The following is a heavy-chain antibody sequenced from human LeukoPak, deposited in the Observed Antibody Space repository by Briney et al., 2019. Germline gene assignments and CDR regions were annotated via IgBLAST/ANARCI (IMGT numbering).Heavy chain of an antibody. CDR1: GYTFTSYG. J-gene: IGHJ4*02. CDR3: ARGAGYSSSWYPPGVDY. CDR2: NSAYNGNT. Sequence: ASVKVSCKASGYTFTSYGISWVRQAPGQGLEWMGWNSAYNGNTNYAHKLQGRVTMTTDTSTSTAYMELRSLRSDDTAVYYCARGAGYSSSWYPPGVDYWGQGTLVTVSS. D-gene: IGHD6-13*01. V-gene: IGHV1-18*04.